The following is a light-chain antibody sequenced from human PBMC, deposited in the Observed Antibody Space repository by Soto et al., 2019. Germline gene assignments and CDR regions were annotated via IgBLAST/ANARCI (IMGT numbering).Light chain of an antibody. Sequence: QSALTQPPSASGSPGQSVTISCTGMSSDVGGYNYVSWYQQHPGKAPKLMIYEVTKRPSGVPDRFSGSKSGNTASLTVSGLQAEDEADYYCSSYAGSNAVLFGGVTQLTVL. V-gene: IGLV2-8*01. CDR1: SSDVGGYNY. CDR2: EVT. J-gene: IGLJ2*01. CDR3: SSYAGSNAVL.